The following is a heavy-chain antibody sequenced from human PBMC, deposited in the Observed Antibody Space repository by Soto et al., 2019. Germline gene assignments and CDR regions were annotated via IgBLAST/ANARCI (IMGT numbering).Heavy chain of an antibody. CDR1: GGSISSYY. Sequence: PSETLSLTCTVSGGSISSYYWSWIRQPAGKGLEWIGRIYTSGSTNHNPSLKSRVTMSVDTSKNQFSLKLSSVTAADTAVYYCARDNYDSPYYYYGMDVWGQGTTVTVSS. D-gene: IGHD3-3*01. J-gene: IGHJ6*02. V-gene: IGHV4-4*07. CDR2: IYTSGST. CDR3: ARDNYDSPYYYYGMDV.